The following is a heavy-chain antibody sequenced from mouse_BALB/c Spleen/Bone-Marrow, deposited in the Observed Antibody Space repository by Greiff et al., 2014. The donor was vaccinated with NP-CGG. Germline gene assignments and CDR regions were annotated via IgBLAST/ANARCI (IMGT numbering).Heavy chain of an antibody. CDR2: ILPGSGSS. CDR3: ARGIRNYFDY. Sequence: QQSGAELMKPGASVKISCKATGYTFSNYWIEWVKQRPGHGLEWIGEILPGSGSSQYNEKFKGKATFTADISSNTAYMQLSSLTSEDSAVYYCARGIRNYFDYWGQGTTLTVSS. J-gene: IGHJ2*01. V-gene: IGHV1-9*01. D-gene: IGHD3-2*02. CDR1: GYTFSNYW.